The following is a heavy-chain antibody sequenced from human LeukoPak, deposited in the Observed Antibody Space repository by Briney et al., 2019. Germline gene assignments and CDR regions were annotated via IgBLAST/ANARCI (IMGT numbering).Heavy chain of an antibody. D-gene: IGHD6-19*01. CDR2: ISAYNGNT. CDR3: ARDWQWLGENAFDI. Sequence: ASVKVSCKASGYTFTSYAMHWVRQAPGQGLEWMGWISAYNGNTNYAQKLQGRVTMTTDTSTSTAYMELRSLRSDDTAVYYCARDWQWLGENAFDIWGQGTMVTVSS. J-gene: IGHJ3*02. V-gene: IGHV1-18*01. CDR1: GYTFTSYA.